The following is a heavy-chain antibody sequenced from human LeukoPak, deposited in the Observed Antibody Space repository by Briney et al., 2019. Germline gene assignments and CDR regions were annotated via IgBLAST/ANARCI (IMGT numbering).Heavy chain of an antibody. V-gene: IGHV3-23*01. D-gene: IGHD2-15*01. Sequence: GGSLRLSCAASGFTFSSYAMTWVRQAPGKGLEWGSTFRGSGGSTYYADSVKGRFTISRDSSTNTLFLQMNSLRAEDTAVYYCAKYCSGGNCYSGLYWGQGTLVTVSS. J-gene: IGHJ4*02. CDR3: AKYCSGGNCYSGLY. CDR1: GFTFSSYA. CDR2: FRGSGGST.